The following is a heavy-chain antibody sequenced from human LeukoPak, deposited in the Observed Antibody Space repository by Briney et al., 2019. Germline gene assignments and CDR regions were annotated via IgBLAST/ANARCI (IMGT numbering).Heavy chain of an antibody. CDR2: IYHSGNT. D-gene: IGHD4-23*01. Sequence: SESLSLTCAVSGYSISSGYYWGWIRQPPGKGLEWIGSIYHSGNTYYNPSLKSRVTISVDTSKNQFSLKLSSVTAADTAVYYCARRAGGNDFDYWGQRTLVTVSS. CDR1: GYSISSGYY. V-gene: IGHV4-38-2*01. J-gene: IGHJ4*02. CDR3: ARRAGGNDFDY.